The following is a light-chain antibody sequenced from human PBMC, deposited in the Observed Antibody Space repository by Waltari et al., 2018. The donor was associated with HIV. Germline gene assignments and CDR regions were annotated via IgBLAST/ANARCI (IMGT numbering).Light chain of an antibody. Sequence: QSVLTQPPSVSAAPGQKVTISCSGSSSNIGNNYVYWYQQLPGKAPKLLLYENTQRPSGIPDRFSGSKSGTSATLGITGLRTGDEADYYCGTWDTRLSAVVFGGGTKLTVL. CDR3: GTWDTRLSAVV. J-gene: IGLJ2*01. CDR2: ENT. CDR1: SSNIGNNY. V-gene: IGLV1-51*02.